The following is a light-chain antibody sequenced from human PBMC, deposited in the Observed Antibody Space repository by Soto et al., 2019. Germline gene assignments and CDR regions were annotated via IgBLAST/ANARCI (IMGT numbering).Light chain of an antibody. CDR2: GAS. Sequence: QSPASVSAYVGDRDTIPCRASQDISKDLAWYQQKPGKAPQILIYGASTLQTGVAPRFSGSGSATDFTLTISSLQPEDSAADYCLQDYNYPFTFGQGTKV. CDR3: LQDYNYPFT. V-gene: IGKV1-6*01. CDR1: QDISKD. J-gene: IGKJ2*01.